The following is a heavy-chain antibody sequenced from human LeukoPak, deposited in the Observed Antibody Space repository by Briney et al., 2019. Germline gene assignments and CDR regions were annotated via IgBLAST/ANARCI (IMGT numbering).Heavy chain of an antibody. J-gene: IGHJ4*02. CDR3: AKAPAARPYFDY. V-gene: IGHV3-23*01. D-gene: IGHD6-6*01. Sequence: PGGSLRLSCAASGFTFTSYAMSWVRQAPGKGLEGVSAISGSGGSTYYADSVKGRFTISRDNSKNTLYLQMNSLRAEDTAVYYCAKAPAARPYFDYWGQGTLVTVSS. CDR1: GFTFTSYA. CDR2: ISGSGGST.